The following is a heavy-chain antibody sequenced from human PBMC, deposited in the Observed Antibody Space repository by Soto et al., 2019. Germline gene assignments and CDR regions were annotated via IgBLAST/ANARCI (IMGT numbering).Heavy chain of an antibody. Sequence: PGESLKISCKGSGYSFTSYWIGWVRQMPGKGLEWMGIIYPGDSDTGYSPSFQGQVTISADKSISTAYLQWSSLKASDTAMYYCATPGGYSYCSYGRDVWGQGTTVTVSS. CDR2: IYPGDSDT. D-gene: IGHD5-18*01. J-gene: IGHJ6*02. CDR3: ATPGGYSYCSYGRDV. CDR1: GYSFTSYW. V-gene: IGHV5-51*01.